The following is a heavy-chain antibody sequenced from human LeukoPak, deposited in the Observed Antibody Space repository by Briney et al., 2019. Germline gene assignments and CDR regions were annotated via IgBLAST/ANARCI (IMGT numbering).Heavy chain of an antibody. CDR1: GYTFTSYG. CDR3: ARSIVVVPADRAGDAFDI. J-gene: IGHJ3*02. CDR2: ISAYNGNT. Sequence: GASVKVSCKASGYTFTSYGISWVRQAPGQGLEWMGWISAYNGNTNYAQKLQGRVTMTTDTSTSTAYMELRSLRSDDTAVYYCARSIVVVPADRAGDAFDIWGQGTMVTVSS. V-gene: IGHV1-18*01. D-gene: IGHD2-2*01.